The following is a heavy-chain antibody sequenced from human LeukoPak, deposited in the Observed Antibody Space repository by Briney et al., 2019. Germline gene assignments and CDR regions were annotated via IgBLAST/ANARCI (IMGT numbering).Heavy chain of an antibody. CDR3: ARQGPGSSGYYNDY. J-gene: IGHJ4*02. V-gene: IGHV3-30-3*01. CDR1: GFTFSRYA. CDR2: ISYDGAQR. D-gene: IGHD3-10*01. Sequence: GGSQRLSCTASGFTFSRYALHWVRQPPGKGLEWMAAISYDGAQRYHADSVKARFNISRDNSKNTLSLEMNNLRPEDTAVYYCARQGPGSSGYYNDYWGQGTLVTVSS.